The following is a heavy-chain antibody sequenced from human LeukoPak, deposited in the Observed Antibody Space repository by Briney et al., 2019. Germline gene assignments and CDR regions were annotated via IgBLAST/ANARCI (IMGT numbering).Heavy chain of an antibody. J-gene: IGHJ4*02. CDR3: ASFVYYGSGSYLRVFDY. D-gene: IGHD3-10*01. V-gene: IGHV4-38-2*02. CDR2: IYHSGST. Sequence: SETLSLTCTVSGYSISSGYYWGWIRQPPGKGLEWIGSIYHSGSTYYNPSLKSRVTISVDKSKNQFSLKLTSVTAADTAVYYCASFVYYGSGSYLRVFDYWGQGTLVTVSS. CDR1: GYSISSGYY.